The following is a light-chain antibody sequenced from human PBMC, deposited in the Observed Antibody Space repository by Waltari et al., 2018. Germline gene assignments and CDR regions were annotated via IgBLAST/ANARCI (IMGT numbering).Light chain of an antibody. CDR1: SSDAGGFHS. J-gene: IGLJ1*01. Sequence: QSALTQPSSLSGSPGQSITISCTGTSSDAGGFHSVSCSQHHPGKAPKFIIYDVVKRPSGVSNRFSGSKDGNTASLTIYGLQAEDEAVDYCCSFKHYAGPKTYVFGSGTKVTVL. CDR2: DVV. CDR3: CSFKHYAGPKTYV. V-gene: IGLV2-14*03.